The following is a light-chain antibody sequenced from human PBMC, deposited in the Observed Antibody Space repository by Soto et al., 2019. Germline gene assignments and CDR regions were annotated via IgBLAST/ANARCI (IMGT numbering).Light chain of an antibody. CDR2: GAH. CDR3: QQYNSYPWT. CDR1: QSVSSN. Sequence: EIVMTQSPATLSVSPGERDTLSCRASQSVSSNLAWYQQKPGQAPRLLIYGAHTRATGIPARFSGSGSGTEFTLTISSLQPDDFATYYCQQYNSYPWTFGPGTKVDIK. J-gene: IGKJ1*01. V-gene: IGKV3-15*01.